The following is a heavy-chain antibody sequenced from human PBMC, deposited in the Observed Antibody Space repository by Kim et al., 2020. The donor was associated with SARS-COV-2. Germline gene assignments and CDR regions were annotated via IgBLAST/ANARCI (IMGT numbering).Heavy chain of an antibody. D-gene: IGHD2-2*01. CDR3: AKDRTIVVVPAATFDY. CDR2: ISYDGSNK. V-gene: IGHV3-30*18. Sequence: GGSLRLSCAASGFTFSSYGMHWVRQAPGKGLEWVAVISYDGSNKYYADSVKGRFTISRDNSKNTLYLQMNSLRAEDTAVYYCAKDRTIVVVPAATFDYWGQGTLVTVSS. CDR1: GFTFSSYG. J-gene: IGHJ4*02.